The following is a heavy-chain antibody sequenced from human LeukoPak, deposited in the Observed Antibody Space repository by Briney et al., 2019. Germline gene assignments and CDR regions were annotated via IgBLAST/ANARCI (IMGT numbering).Heavy chain of an antibody. Sequence: ASVTVSCKASGYTFTSYDINWVRQATGQGLEWMGWMNPNSGNTGYAQKFQGRVTMTRNTSISKAYMELSSLRSEDTAVYYCARGLRKGVRGVIKEYYFDYWGQGTLDSVSS. J-gene: IGHJ4*02. CDR2: MNPNSGNT. V-gene: IGHV1-8*01. CDR1: GYTFTSYD. CDR3: ARGLRKGVRGVIKEYYFDY. D-gene: IGHD3-10*01.